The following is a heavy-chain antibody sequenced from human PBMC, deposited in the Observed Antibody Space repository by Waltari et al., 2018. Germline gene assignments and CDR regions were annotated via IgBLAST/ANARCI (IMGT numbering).Heavy chain of an antibody. Sequence: EGQLVESGGGLVQPGWSLRLSCAASGITLRNHWMHWVRQDPGKGGGGVSRISSDGTGTDYADSVQGRFVISRDNARDTLYLQMNNLRAEDTALYYCARLEAEQWLGVYWGPGTLVTVSS. J-gene: IGHJ4*02. V-gene: IGHV3-74*01. CDR1: GITLRNHW. CDR3: ARLEAEQWLGVY. D-gene: IGHD6-19*01. CDR2: ISSDGTGT.